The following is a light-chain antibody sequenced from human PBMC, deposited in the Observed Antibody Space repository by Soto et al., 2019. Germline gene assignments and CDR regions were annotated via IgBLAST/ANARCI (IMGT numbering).Light chain of an antibody. CDR2: GAY. CDR1: QSVSSN. CDR3: QQYDNWPPT. Sequence: EIALMQSPATLSVSPGERATLPCRASQSVSSNLAGYQQKPCQAPRLLIYGAYTRVSGFPARFSGSGSGTEFTLTISCLQSEDFAVYYCQQYDNWPPTFGQGTKVEIK. J-gene: IGKJ1*01. V-gene: IGKV3-15*01.